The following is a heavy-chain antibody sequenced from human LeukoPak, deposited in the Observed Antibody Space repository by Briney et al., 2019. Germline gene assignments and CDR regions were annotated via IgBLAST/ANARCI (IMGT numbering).Heavy chain of an antibody. CDR2: ISGSGVST. J-gene: IGHJ4*02. CDR1: GFTFSSYA. D-gene: IGHD6-13*01. Sequence: RGSLRLSCAASGFTFSSYAMSWVRQDPGKGLEWVSAISGSGVSTYYADSVKGRFTISRGNSKNTLYLQMNSLRSEDTAVYYCAKDWGFSPHISIAAAGFDYWGQGTLVTVSS. V-gene: IGHV3-23*01. CDR3: AKDWGFSPHISIAAAGFDY.